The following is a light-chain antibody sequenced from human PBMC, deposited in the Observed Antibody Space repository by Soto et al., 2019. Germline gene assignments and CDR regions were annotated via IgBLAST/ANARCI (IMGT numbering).Light chain of an antibody. CDR3: QQYGRSPPLYT. Sequence: EIVLTQSPGTLSLSPGERATLSCRASQSIRSNYLAWYQQKPGQAPRLLISCASSRATGIPERFSGSGSGTDFTLTISRLEPEDFAVYYCQQYGRSPPLYTFGQGTKLEIK. CDR1: QSIRSNY. J-gene: IGKJ2*01. CDR2: CAS. V-gene: IGKV3-20*01.